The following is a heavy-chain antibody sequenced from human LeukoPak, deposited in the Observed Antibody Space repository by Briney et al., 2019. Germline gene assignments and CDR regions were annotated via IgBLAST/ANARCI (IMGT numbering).Heavy chain of an antibody. Sequence: GGSLRLSCTASGFTFSHYSMNWVRQAPGKGLEWVSSISSGSSYKNYAASVKGRFTISRDNAKNSLYLQMNSLRAEDTAVYYCARESGSVTSEVDFDYWGQGTLVTVSS. J-gene: IGHJ4*02. CDR3: ARESGSVTSEVDFDY. D-gene: IGHD4-17*01. V-gene: IGHV3-21*01. CDR1: GFTFSHYS. CDR2: ISSGSSYK.